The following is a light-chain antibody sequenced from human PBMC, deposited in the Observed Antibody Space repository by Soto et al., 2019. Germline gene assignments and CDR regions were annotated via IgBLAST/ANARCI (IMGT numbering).Light chain of an antibody. Sequence: QSALTQPRSVSGSPGQSVTISCTGTSNDVGAYNYVSWYQQHPGKAPKLMIYDVTKRPSGVPGRFSGSKSGNTASLTISGLQADDEAAYYCCSYTSSSTLVFGGGTKVTVL. V-gene: IGLV2-11*01. CDR3: CSYTSSSTLV. CDR2: DVT. J-gene: IGLJ2*01. CDR1: SNDVGAYNY.